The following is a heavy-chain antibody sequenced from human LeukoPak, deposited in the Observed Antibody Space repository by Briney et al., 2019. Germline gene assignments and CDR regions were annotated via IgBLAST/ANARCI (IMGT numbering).Heavy chain of an antibody. V-gene: IGHV4-59*08. J-gene: IGHJ4*02. CDR1: GGSISSYY. D-gene: IGHD2/OR15-2a*01. CDR3: ARHIVTRDYFDY. Sequence: PSETLSLTCTVSGGSISSYYWSWIRQPPGKGLEWIGYIYYSGSTNYNPSLKSRVTISVDTSKNQFSLKLSSVTAADTAVYYCARHIVTRDYFDYWGQGTLVTVSS. CDR2: IYYSGST.